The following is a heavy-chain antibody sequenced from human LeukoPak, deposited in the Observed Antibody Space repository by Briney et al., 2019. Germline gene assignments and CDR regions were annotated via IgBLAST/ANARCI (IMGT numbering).Heavy chain of an antibody. CDR1: GGSISSSTYY. D-gene: IGHD4-23*01. CDR2: IYYSGST. Sequence: SETLSLTCTVSGGSISSSTYYWGWIRQPPGKGLEWIGNIYYSGSTYYNPSLKSRATISVDTSKNQFSLKLSSVTAADTAVYYCARGLRWTEYWGQGTLVTVSS. V-gene: IGHV4-39*07. J-gene: IGHJ4*02. CDR3: ARGLRWTEY.